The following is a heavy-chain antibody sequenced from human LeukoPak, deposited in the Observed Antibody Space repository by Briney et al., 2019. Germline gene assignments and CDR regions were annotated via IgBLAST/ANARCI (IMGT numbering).Heavy chain of an antibody. J-gene: IGHJ4*02. CDR2: IYTSGST. V-gene: IGHV4-61*02. D-gene: IGHD6-13*01. Sequence: SETLSLTCTVSGGSISSGSYYWSWIRQPAGKGLEWIGRIYTSGSTNYNPSLKSRVTISVDTSKNQFSLKLSSVTAADTAVYYCARAPAAGMGTHFDYWGQGTLVTVSS. CDR3: ARAPAAGMGTHFDY. CDR1: GGSISSGSYY.